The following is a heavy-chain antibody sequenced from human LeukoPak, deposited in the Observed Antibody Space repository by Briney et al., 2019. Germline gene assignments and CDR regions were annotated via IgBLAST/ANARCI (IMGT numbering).Heavy chain of an antibody. Sequence: ASVRVSFKASGYTYISYGISWVRQAPGQGREWMGWISAYNGNTNDAQKLQGRVTTTTDTSRTTAYMELRSLRSDDTAVYYCARDRVEGRGSYYHYWGQGTLVTDSS. CDR3: ARDRVEGRGSYYHY. D-gene: IGHD1-26*01. J-gene: IGHJ4*02. V-gene: IGHV1-18*01. CDR2: ISAYNGNT. CDR1: GYTYISYG.